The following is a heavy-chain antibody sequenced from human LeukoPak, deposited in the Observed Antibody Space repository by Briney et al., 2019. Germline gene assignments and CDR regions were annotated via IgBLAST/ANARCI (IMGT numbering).Heavy chain of an antibody. V-gene: IGHV3-21*01. CDR3: ARELRSYYYMDV. CDR2: ISSSSSYI. D-gene: IGHD4-17*01. Sequence: PGGSLRLSCAASGFTFSSYSMNWVRQAPGKGLEWVSSISSSSSYIYYADSVKGRFTISRDNAKNSLYLQMNSLRAEDTAVYYCARELRSYYYMDVWGKGTTVTVSS. J-gene: IGHJ6*03. CDR1: GFTFSSYS.